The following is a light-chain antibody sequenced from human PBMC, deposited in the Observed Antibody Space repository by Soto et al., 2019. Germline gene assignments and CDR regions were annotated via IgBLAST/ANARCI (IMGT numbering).Light chain of an antibody. J-gene: IGKJ2*02. Sequence: DIQMTQSPSTLSASVGDRVTITCRASQSISNWLAWYQQKPGKAPKLLLYRASALERGLPSRFTGSGSGTESSLTISSLQPDDFPIYFSQQYNTDSRTLGQGTKLEIK. V-gene: IGKV1-5*03. CDR2: RAS. CDR1: QSISNW. CDR3: QQYNTDSRT.